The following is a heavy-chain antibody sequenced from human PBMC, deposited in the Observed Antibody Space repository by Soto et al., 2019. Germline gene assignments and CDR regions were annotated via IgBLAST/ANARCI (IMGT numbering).Heavy chain of an antibody. Sequence: DVQLLESGGGLVQPGGSLTLSCAASGFTFSNYAMSWVRQAPGKGLEGVSAISGGGISTYYADSVRGRFTISRDNSRNTLYLRMNGLRAEDTAVYYCARDAMSMVRGTNNWFDPWGQGTLVNVSS. J-gene: IGHJ5*02. V-gene: IGHV3-23*01. CDR2: ISGGGIST. CDR3: ARDAMSMVRGTNNWFDP. D-gene: IGHD3-10*01. CDR1: GFTFSNYA.